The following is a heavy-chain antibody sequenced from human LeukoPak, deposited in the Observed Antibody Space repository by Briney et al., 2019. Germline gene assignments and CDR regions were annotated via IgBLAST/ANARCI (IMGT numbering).Heavy chain of an antibody. J-gene: IGHJ4*02. CDR1: GGSISSSSYY. D-gene: IGHD3-9*01. CDR2: IYYSGST. Sequence: SETLSLTCTVSGGSISSSSYYWGWIRQPPGKGLEWIGSIYYSGSTYYNPSLKSRVTISVDTSKNQFSLKLSSVTAADTAVYYCASQPRGLRYFDWTLDPGNFDYWGQGTLVTVSS. CDR3: ASQPRGLRYFDWTLDPGNFDY. V-gene: IGHV4-39*07.